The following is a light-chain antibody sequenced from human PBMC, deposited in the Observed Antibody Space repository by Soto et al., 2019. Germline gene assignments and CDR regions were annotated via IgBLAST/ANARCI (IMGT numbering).Light chain of an antibody. J-gene: IGKJ5*01. CDR2: SAS. V-gene: IGKV1-12*01. CDR1: QTISSW. CDR3: QQADTFPIT. Sequence: DIQMTQSPSTLSGSVGDRVTITCRASQTISSWLAWYQQKPGKAPKILIYSASSLQSGVQSRFSGSGFGTDFTLTISSLQPEDFATYYCQQADTFPITFGQGTRREIK.